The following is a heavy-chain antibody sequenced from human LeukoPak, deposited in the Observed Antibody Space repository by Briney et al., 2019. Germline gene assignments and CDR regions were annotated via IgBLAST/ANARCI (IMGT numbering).Heavy chain of an antibody. V-gene: IGHV5-51*01. Sequence: GESLQISCKGSGYSFTSYWIGWVRHMPGKGLEWMGIIYPGDSDTRYSPSFQGQVTISADKSISTAYLQWSSLKASDTAMYYCARHSGSYYDYYYYGMDVWGQGTTVTVSS. CDR1: GYSFTSYW. CDR2: IYPGDSDT. CDR3: ARHSGSYYDYYYYGMDV. J-gene: IGHJ6*02. D-gene: IGHD1-26*01.